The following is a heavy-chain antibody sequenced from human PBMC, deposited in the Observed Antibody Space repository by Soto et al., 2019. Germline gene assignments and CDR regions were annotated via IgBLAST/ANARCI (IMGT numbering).Heavy chain of an antibody. CDR2: IDPSDSYT. CDR1: GYSFTSYW. J-gene: IGHJ4*02. CDR3: ARQVDSYCSSTSCSNNDY. D-gene: IGHD2-2*01. Sequence: EVQLVQSGAEVKKPGESLRISCKGSGYSFTSYWISWVRQMPGKGLEWMGRIDPSDSYTNYSPSFQGHVTISADKSISTTYLQWSSRKASDTAMYYCARQVDSYCSSTSCSNNDYWGQGTLVTVSS. V-gene: IGHV5-10-1*03.